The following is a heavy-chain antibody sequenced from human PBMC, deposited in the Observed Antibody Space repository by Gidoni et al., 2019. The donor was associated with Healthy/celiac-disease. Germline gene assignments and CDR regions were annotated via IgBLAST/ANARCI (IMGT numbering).Heavy chain of an antibody. D-gene: IGHD2-15*01. CDR1: GFTCSSYW. CDR3: ARGRLVVVGYFDY. J-gene: IGHJ4*02. V-gene: IGHV3-7*01. CDR2: IKQDGSEK. Sequence: EVQLVESGGGLVQPGGSLRRSCAASGFTCSSYWMSWVRQAPGKGLEWVANIKQDGSEKYYVDSVKGRFTISRDNAKNSLYLQMNSLRAEDTAVYYCARGRLVVVGYFDYWGQGTLGHRLL.